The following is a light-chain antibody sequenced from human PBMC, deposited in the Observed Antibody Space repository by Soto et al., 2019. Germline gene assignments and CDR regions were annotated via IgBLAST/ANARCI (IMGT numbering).Light chain of an antibody. CDR1: LRITRN. CDR2: AAS. V-gene: IGKV3-15*01. Sequence: IVLSQFPAPLSVSPGERATLSCRTSLRITRNVAWYQQRPGQVPRLIIYAASTRATGLQKRFRGSGSGTEHTLTSSSLHSVVFEIYYCQQYDDWAFIFGPGTKVDI. J-gene: IGKJ3*01. CDR3: QQYDDWAFI.